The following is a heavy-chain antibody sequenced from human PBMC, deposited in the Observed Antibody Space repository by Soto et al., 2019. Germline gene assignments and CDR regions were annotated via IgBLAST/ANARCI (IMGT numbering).Heavy chain of an antibody. Sequence: EVQLVESGGGLVQPGGSLKLSCAASGFTFSGSAMHWVRQASGKGLEWVGRIRSKANSYATAYAASVKGRFTISRDDSKNTAYLQMNSLKTEDTAVYYCTRHRSRYDILPGYHRDAFDIWGQGTMVTVSS. D-gene: IGHD3-9*01. CDR1: GFTFSGSA. CDR2: IRSKANSYAT. V-gene: IGHV3-73*01. CDR3: TRHRSRYDILPGYHRDAFDI. J-gene: IGHJ3*02.